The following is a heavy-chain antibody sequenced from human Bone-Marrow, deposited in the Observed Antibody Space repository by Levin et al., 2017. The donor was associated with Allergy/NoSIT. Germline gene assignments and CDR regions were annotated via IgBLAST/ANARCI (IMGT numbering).Heavy chain of an antibody. CDR2: INHSGST. Sequence: SETLSLTCAVSGGSFSAYYWSWIRQPPGKGLEWIGEINHSGSTNYNPSLKSRVTISADTSKNQFSLKLSSVTAADTAVYYCARRRTPRGVRTRQTMAFDYWGQGTLVTVSS. CDR3: ARRRTPRGVRTRQTMAFDY. CDR1: GGSFSAYY. J-gene: IGHJ4*02. D-gene: IGHD1-1*01. V-gene: IGHV4-34*01.